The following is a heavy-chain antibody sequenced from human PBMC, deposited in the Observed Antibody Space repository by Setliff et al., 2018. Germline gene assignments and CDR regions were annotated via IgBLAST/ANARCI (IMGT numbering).Heavy chain of an antibody. CDR3: ARTLQLSSWFDP. CDR2: VNDSGSA. J-gene: IGHJ5*02. Sequence: PSETLSLTCAVYGGSFSGYFWAWTRQSPXKXLEWIGDVNDSGSANYKPSLKSRLTISRDTSKNQFSLKLSSVTAADTAVYYCARTLQLSSWFDPWGQGTLVTVSS. CDR1: GGSFSGYF. D-gene: IGHD3-10*01. V-gene: IGHV4-34*01.